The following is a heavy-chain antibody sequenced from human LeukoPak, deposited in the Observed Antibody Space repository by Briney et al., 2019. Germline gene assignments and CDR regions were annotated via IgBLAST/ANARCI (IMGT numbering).Heavy chain of an antibody. CDR3: TTDIGNSDIYYFDY. CDR1: GFTFSNAW. J-gene: IGHJ4*02. CDR2: IKSKTDGGTT. Sequence: GGSLRLSCAASGFTFSNAWMSWVRQAPGKGLEWVGRIKSKTDGGTTDYAAPVKGRFTISRDDSKNTLYLQMNSLKTEDTAVYYCTTDIGNSDIYYFDYWGQGTLVTVSS. D-gene: IGHD4-23*01. V-gene: IGHV3-15*01.